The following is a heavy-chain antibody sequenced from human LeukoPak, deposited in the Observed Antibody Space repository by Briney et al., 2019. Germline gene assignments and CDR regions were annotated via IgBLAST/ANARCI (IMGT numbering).Heavy chain of an antibody. Sequence: GGSLRLSCAASGFTSTNYAMNCVRQAPGKGLEWVSTISESGGNTWYQDSVKGRFTISRDNSKNMLYLQMNSLRAEDTAVYYCAKPYYYGSRSYMDYWGQGTLVTVSS. CDR3: AKPYYYGSRSYMDY. CDR1: GFTSTNYA. J-gene: IGHJ4*02. CDR2: ISESGGNT. D-gene: IGHD3-10*01. V-gene: IGHV3-23*01.